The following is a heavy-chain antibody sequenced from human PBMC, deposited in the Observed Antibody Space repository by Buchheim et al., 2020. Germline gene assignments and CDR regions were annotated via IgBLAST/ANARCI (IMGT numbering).Heavy chain of an antibody. CDR2: ISGSGGST. V-gene: IGHV3-23*01. D-gene: IGHD1-26*01. CDR3: AKEWACVVGATRWRVGAFDI. CDR1: GFTFSSYA. Sequence: EVQLLESGGGLVQPGGSLRLSCAASGFTFSSYAMSWVRQAPGKGLEWVSAISGSGGSTYYADSVMGRFTISRDNSKNTLYLKMNSLRAEDTAVYYCAKEWACVVGATRWRVGAFDIWGQGT. J-gene: IGHJ3*02.